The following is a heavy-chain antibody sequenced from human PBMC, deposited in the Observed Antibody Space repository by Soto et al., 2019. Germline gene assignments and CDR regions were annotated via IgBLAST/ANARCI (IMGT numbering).Heavy chain of an antibody. CDR2: IDPSDSYI. V-gene: IGHV5-10-1*01. J-gene: IGHJ4*02. CDR1: GYTFTNYY. D-gene: IGHD1-7*01. Sequence: PGESLKISCQASGYTFTNYYIAWVRQVPGKGLEWMGGIDPSDSYIKYSPSFEGHVTMSVDKSISTAFLQWSRLGASDTAMYFCAIPLARTTPFDYWGQGSLVTVSS. CDR3: AIPLARTTPFDY.